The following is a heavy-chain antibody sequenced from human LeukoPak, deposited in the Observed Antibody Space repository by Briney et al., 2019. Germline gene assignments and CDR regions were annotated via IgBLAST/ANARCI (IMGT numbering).Heavy chain of an antibody. J-gene: IGHJ4*02. V-gene: IGHV4-39*01. D-gene: IGHD6-19*01. CDR3: ASLAVAGLSEGY. CDR2: IYYSGST. CDR1: GGSISSDSYY. Sequence: SETLSLTCTVSGGSISSDSYYWAWIRQPPGKGLEWIASIYYSGSTYYNPSLKSRVTISVDTSRNQFSLKLSSVTAADTAVYYCASLAVAGLSEGYWGQGTLVIVSA.